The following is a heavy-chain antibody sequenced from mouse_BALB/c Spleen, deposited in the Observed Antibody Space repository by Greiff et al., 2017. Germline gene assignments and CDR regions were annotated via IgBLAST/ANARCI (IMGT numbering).Heavy chain of an antibody. CDR1: GFSLTSYG. Sequence: VMLVESGPGLVAPSQSLSITCTVSGFSLTSYGVHWVRQPPGKGLEWLGVIWAGGSTNYNSALMSRLSISKDNSKSQVFLKMNSLQTDDTAMYYCAREDYYGSSYYYAMDYWGQGTSVTVSS. V-gene: IGHV2-9*02. CDR2: IWAGGST. J-gene: IGHJ4*01. D-gene: IGHD1-1*01. CDR3: AREDYYGSSYYYAMDY.